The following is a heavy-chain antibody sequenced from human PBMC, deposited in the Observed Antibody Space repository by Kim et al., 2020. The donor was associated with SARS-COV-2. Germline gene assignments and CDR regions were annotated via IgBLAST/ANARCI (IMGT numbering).Heavy chain of an antibody. CDR2: MNPNSGNT. V-gene: IGHV1-8*01. J-gene: IGHJ5*02. CDR1: GYTFTSYD. CDR3: ARGSEYYYDSSGSFDP. D-gene: IGHD3-22*01. Sequence: ASVKVSCKASGYTFTSYDINWVRQATGQGLEWMGWMNPNSGNTGYAQKFQGRVTMTRNTSISTAYMELSSLRSEDTAVYYCARGSEYYYDSSGSFDPWGQGTLVTVSS.